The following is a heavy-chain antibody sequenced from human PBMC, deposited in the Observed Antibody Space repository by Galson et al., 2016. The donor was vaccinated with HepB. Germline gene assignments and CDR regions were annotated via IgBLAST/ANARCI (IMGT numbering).Heavy chain of an antibody. V-gene: IGHV3-33*01. CDR1: GFIFSTSG. CDR2: LWSDGTAE. CDR3: VRHNGVGSIGYYYYGMDV. D-gene: IGHD3-3*01. J-gene: IGHJ6*02. Sequence: SLRLSCAASGFIFSTSGMHWVRQAPGKGLEWVAGLWSDGTAENYADSVRGRFTISRDNSRKTLYLQMNTLRAEDTALYYCVRHNGVGSIGYYYYGMDVWGQGTTVIVSS.